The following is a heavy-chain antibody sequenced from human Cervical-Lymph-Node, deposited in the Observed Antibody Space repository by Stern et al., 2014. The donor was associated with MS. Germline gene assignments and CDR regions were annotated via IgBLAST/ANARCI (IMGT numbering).Heavy chain of an antibody. D-gene: IGHD5/OR15-5a*01. CDR3: ARAFGMASTINWLDP. Sequence: EVQLVESGVEVKKPGESLKISCEGSGYSFSDYWIGWVRQMPGNGLEWMGGISPRDTDTRYSPSFQGQVTISADKSINVAYLQWSSLKASDTAIYYCARAFGMASTINWLDPWGRGTLVTVSS. CDR2: ISPRDTDT. J-gene: IGHJ5*02. CDR1: GYSFSDYW. V-gene: IGHV5-51*01.